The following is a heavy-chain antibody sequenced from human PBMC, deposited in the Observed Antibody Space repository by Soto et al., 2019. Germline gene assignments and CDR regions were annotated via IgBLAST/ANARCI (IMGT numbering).Heavy chain of an antibody. J-gene: IGHJ4*02. CDR2: ISGSGGST. V-gene: IGHV3-23*01. CDR3: AKDAQQLVPTFDY. Sequence: GSLRLACTAPGFTFSSYAMSWVRQAPGKGLEWVSAISGSGGSTYYADSVKGRFTISRDNSKNTLYLQMNSLRAEDTAVYYCAKDAQQLVPTFDYWGQGTPVTVYS. CDR1: GFTFSSYA. D-gene: IGHD6-13*01.